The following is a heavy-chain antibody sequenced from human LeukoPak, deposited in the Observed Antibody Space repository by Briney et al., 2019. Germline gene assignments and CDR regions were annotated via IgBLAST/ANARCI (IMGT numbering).Heavy chain of an antibody. CDR1: GFSFSSYA. J-gene: IGHJ4*02. V-gene: IGHV3-23*01. CDR2: ISGSGGST. CDR3: AKATYSSSWNLYFDY. Sequence: PGGSLRLSCATSGFSFSSYAMSWVRQAPGKGLEWVSSISGSGGSTYYADSVNGRFTISRDNSKNTLYLQMNSLRAEDTAVYYCAKATYSSSWNLYFDYWGQGTLVSASS. D-gene: IGHD6-13*01.